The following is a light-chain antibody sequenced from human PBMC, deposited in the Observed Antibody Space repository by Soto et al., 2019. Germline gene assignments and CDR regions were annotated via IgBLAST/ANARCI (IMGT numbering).Light chain of an antibody. Sequence: DIQMTQSPSSLSASVGDRVTITCRASQSIRNFLNWYQQKPGKATKLLIYAASTLQSGVPSRFSGSGSGTDFTLIISSLQPEDFETYYCQQSHTTPRTFGQGTNMEVK. J-gene: IGKJ1*01. CDR3: QQSHTTPRT. V-gene: IGKV1-39*01. CDR2: AAS. CDR1: QSIRNF.